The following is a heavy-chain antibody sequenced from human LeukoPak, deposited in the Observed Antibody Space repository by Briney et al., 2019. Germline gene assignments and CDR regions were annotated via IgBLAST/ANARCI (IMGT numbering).Heavy chain of an antibody. V-gene: IGHV5-51*01. CDR1: GYRFTSYW. CDR3: ASGRRYYYYGMDV. J-gene: IGHJ6*02. Sequence: GASLKTSCKGFGYRFTSYWIGWVRQPPGKGLEWMEKTYPGDSDTSYSPSFQGKVPISADKSISTAYLQWSSLKASDTAMYYCASGRRYYYYGMDVWGQGTTVTVSS. CDR2: TYPGDSDT.